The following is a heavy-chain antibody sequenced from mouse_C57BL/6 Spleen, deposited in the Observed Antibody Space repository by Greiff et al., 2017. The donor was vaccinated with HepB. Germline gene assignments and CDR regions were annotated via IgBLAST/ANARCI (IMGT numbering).Heavy chain of an antibody. CDR2: ISDGGSYT. Sequence: EVKLMESGGGLVKPGGSLKLSCAASGFTFSSYAMSWVRQTPEKRLEWVATISDGGSYTYYPDNVKGRFTISRDNAKNNLYLQMSHLKSEDTAMYYCARELGRYYAMDYWGQGTSVTVSS. D-gene: IGHD4-1*01. CDR1: GFTFSSYA. CDR3: ARELGRYYAMDY. V-gene: IGHV5-4*01. J-gene: IGHJ4*01.